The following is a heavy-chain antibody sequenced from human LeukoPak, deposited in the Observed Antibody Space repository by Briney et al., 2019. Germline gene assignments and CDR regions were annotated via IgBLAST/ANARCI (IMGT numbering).Heavy chain of an antibody. J-gene: IGHJ4*02. D-gene: IGHD2/OR15-2a*01. V-gene: IGHV3-7*01. CDR1: GFTLSSYW. CDR3: ARDLYGSNCFDY. Sequence: GGSLRLSCAASGFTLSSYWMSWVRQAPGKGREWVANIKEEGSEKYYVDSVKGRFTISRDNAKNSLYLQMISVKAEDKPLYYCARDLYGSNCFDYWGQGTLVTVSS. CDR2: IKEEGSEK.